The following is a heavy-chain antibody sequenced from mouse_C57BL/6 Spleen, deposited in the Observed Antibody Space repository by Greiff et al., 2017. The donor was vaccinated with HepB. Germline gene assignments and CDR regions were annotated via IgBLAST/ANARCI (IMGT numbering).Heavy chain of an antibody. CDR2: ISYDGSN. D-gene: IGHD1-1*01. Sequence: EVKLQESGPGLVKPSQSLSLTCSVTGYSITSGYYWNWIRQFPGNKLEWMGYISYDGSNNYNPSLKNRISITRDTSKNQFFLKLNSVTTEDTATYYCASRGGSSLFDYWGQGTTLTVSS. CDR3: ASRGGSSLFDY. J-gene: IGHJ2*01. CDR1: GYSITSGYY. V-gene: IGHV3-6*01.